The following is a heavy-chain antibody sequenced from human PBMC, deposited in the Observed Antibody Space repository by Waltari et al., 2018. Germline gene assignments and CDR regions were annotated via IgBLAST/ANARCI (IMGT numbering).Heavy chain of an antibody. CDR3: AKGPYCSGGNCYQPYFDY. CDR2: ISAGGDVT. Sequence: EVQLLESGGGLVQPGGSLRLSCLASGLTFSNFVMTWVRQAPGKGLEWVSGISAGGDVTYYADSVKGRFTISKDNSKNTLYLQMNSLRAEDTAVYYCAKGPYCSGGNCYQPYFDYWGQGTLVTVSS. CDR1: GLTFSNFV. V-gene: IGHV3-23*01. J-gene: IGHJ4*02. D-gene: IGHD2-15*01.